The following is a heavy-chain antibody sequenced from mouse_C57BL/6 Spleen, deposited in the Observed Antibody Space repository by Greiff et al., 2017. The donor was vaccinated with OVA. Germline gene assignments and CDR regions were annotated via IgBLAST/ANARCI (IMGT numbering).Heavy chain of an antibody. D-gene: IGHD4-1*01. CDR2: INPNDGST. J-gene: IGHJ3*01. Sequence: EVQLQQSGPELVKPGASVKISCKASGYTFTDYYINWVKQSHGKSLEWIGDINPNDGSTSYNKKLKGKATWTEDKSSSTAYMERRSLTSEDSAVYYCGRRGTGAFAYWGQGTLVTVSA. CDR3: GRRGTGAFAY. V-gene: IGHV1-26*01. CDR1: GYTFTDYY.